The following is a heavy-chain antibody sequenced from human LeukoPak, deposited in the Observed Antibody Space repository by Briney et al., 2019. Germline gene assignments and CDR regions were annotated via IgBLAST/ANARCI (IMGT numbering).Heavy chain of an antibody. V-gene: IGHV3-7*05. J-gene: IGHJ3*02. Sequence: GGSLRLSCAASGFTFSSYWMSWVRQAPGKGLEWVANIKQDGSEKYYVDSVKGRFTISRDNAKNSLYLQMNSLRAEDTAVYYCARDFMVRGVIIAADAFDIWGQGTMVTVSS. D-gene: IGHD3-10*01. CDR3: ARDFMVRGVIIAADAFDI. CDR2: IKQDGSEK. CDR1: GFTFSSYW.